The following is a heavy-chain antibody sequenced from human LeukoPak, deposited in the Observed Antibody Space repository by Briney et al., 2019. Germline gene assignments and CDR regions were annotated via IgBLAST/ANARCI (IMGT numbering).Heavy chain of an antibody. CDR2: ITPIFGTA. D-gene: IGHD5-24*01. J-gene: IGHJ6*02. V-gene: IGHV1-69*13. CDR3: ARVVLGRRWLQTSYYYGMDV. CDR1: GGTFSSYA. Sequence: ASVKVSCKASGGTFSSYAISWVRQAPGQGLEWMGGITPIFGTANYAQKLQGRVTITADESTSTAYMELSSLRSEDTAVYYCARVVLGRRWLQTSYYYGMDVWGQGTTVTVSS.